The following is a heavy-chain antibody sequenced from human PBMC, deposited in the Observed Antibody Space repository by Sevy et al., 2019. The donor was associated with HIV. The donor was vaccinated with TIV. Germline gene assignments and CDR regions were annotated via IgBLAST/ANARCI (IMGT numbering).Heavy chain of an antibody. Sequence: GESLKISCVASGFTFSDHYMEWVRQAPGKGLEWVGRTRNKADGYTTEYAASVKGRFTISRDDSKNSLYVQMNSLKTEDTAVYYCATRAGIAAAGRVFDYWRQGTLVTVSS. V-gene: IGHV3-72*01. CDR3: ATRAGIAAAGRVFDY. J-gene: IGHJ4*02. CDR2: TRNKADGYTT. CDR1: GFTFSDHY. D-gene: IGHD6-13*01.